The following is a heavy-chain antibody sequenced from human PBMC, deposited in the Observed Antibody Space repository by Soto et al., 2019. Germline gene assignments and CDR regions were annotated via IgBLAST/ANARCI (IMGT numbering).Heavy chain of an antibody. V-gene: IGHV6-1*01. CDR2: TYYRSKWYN. D-gene: IGHD1-26*01. Sequence: QTLSLTCVISADSVSSNSAAWNWIRQSPSRGLEWLGRTYYRSKWYNDYAVSVKSRITINPDTAKNQFSLQLNSVTPEDTAVYYCARDGRSIVGATTHYYYGMDVWGQGTTVPVSS. CDR3: ARDGRSIVGATTHYYYGMDV. CDR1: ADSVSSNSAA. J-gene: IGHJ6*02.